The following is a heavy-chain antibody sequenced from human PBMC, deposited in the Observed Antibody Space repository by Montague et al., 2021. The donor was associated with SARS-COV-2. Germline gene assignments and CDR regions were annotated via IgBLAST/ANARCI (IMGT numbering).Heavy chain of an antibody. CDR2: IYTSGST. V-gene: IGHV4-61*02. CDR3: ARGDGVDTAMVHYYYGMDV. D-gene: IGHD5-18*01. Sequence: TLSLTCTVSGGSISSGSYYWSWIRQPAGKGLEWIGRIYTSGSTNYNPSLKSRVTISVDTSKNQFSLKLSSVTAADTAVYYCARGDGVDTAMVHYYYGMDVWGQGTTVTVSS. J-gene: IGHJ6*02. CDR1: GGSISSGSYY.